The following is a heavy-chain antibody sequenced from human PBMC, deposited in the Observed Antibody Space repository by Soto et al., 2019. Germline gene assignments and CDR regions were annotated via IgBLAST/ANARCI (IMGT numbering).Heavy chain of an antibody. CDR2: ISYDGSNK. D-gene: IGHD3-22*01. CDR3: ARPSGYYIGWYYFDY. V-gene: IGHV3-30*03. CDR1: GFTFSSYG. Sequence: QVQLVESGGGVVQPGKSLRLSCAASGFTFSSYGMHWVRQAPGKGLEWVAVISYDGSNKYYADSVKGRFTISRDNSKNTLYLQMNSLRAEDTAVYYCARPSGYYIGWYYFDYWGQGTLVTVSS. J-gene: IGHJ4*02.